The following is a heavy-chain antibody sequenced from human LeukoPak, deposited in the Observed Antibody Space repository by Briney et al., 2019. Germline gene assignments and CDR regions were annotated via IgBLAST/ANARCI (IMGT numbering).Heavy chain of an antibody. J-gene: IGHJ4*02. D-gene: IGHD1-26*01. CDR3: ARVAVGAPGVFDY. CDR1: GFTLSSYS. V-gene: IGHV3-21*01. Sequence: KPGGSLRLSCEASGFTLSSYSMNWVRQAPGKGLEWVSSISSSSSYIYYADSVKGRFTISRDNAKNSLYLQMNSLRAEDTAVYYCARVAVGAPGVFDYWGQGTLVTVSS. CDR2: ISSSSSYI.